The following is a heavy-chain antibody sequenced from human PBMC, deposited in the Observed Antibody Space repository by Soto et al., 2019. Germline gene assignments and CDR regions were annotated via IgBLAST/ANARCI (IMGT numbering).Heavy chain of an antibody. CDR1: GGSISSGGYY. Sequence: SETLSLTCTVSGGSISSGGYYWSWIRQHPGKGLEWIGYIYYSGSTYYNPSLKSRVTISVDTSKNQFSLKLSSVTAADTAVYYCARTIVGATSIYFDYWGQGTLVTVSS. V-gene: IGHV4-31*03. CDR3: ARTIVGATSIYFDY. CDR2: IYYSGST. D-gene: IGHD1-26*01. J-gene: IGHJ4*02.